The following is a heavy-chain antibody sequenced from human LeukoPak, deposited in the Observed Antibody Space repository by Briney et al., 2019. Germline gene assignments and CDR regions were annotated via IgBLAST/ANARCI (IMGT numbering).Heavy chain of an antibody. V-gene: IGHV3-23*01. CDR3: ARLFGYYYDSSAYRFSY. D-gene: IGHD3-22*01. CDR1: GFTFSSYA. J-gene: IGHJ4*02. Sequence: GGSLRLSCAASGFTFSSYAMIWVRQAPGKGLEWVSAISGGGGSTYYADSVKGRFTISRDNSKNTLYLQMNSLRAEDTAVYYCARLFGYYYDSSAYRFSYWGQGTLVTVSS. CDR2: ISGGGGST.